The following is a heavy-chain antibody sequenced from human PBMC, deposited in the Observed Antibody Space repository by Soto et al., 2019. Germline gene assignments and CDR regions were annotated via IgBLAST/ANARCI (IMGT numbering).Heavy chain of an antibody. CDR1: GYTFTSYY. V-gene: IGHV1-46*03. D-gene: IGHD2-15*01. Sequence: ASVQVSCKASGYTFTSYYMHWVRPAPGQGLEWMGIINPNGGSTSYAQKFQGRVTMTRDTSTSTVYMELSSLRSEDTAVYYCARGPDIVVVVAATPGALVLDYWGQGTLVTVSS. CDR3: ARGPDIVVVVAATPGALVLDY. CDR2: INPNGGST. J-gene: IGHJ4*02.